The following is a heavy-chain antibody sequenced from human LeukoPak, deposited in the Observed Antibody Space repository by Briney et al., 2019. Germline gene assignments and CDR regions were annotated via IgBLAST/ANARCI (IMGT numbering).Heavy chain of an antibody. CDR1: GFTFSSYS. CDR2: ISSSSSYI. D-gene: IGHD3-22*01. V-gene: IGHV3-21*01. J-gene: IGHJ4*02. Sequence: GVSLRLSGASSGFTFSSYSMNWVRQAPGKGLELVSSISSSSSYIYYADSVKGRFTISRDNAKNSLYLQMNSLRAEATAVYYCASWDSFGYWGQGTLVTVSS. CDR3: ASWDSFGY.